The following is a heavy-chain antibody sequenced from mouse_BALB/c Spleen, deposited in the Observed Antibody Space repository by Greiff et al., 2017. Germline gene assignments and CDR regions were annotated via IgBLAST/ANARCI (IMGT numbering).Heavy chain of an antibody. V-gene: IGHV14-3*02. D-gene: IGHD4-1*01. CDR3: ATNWDEAY. J-gene: IGHJ3*01. CDR1: GFNIKDTY. Sequence: VQLQQSGAELVKPGASVKLSCTASGFNIKDTYMHWVKQRPEQGLEWIGRIDPANGNTKYDPKFQGKATITADTSSNTAYLQLSSLTSEDTAVYYCATNWDEAYWGQGTLVPVSA. CDR2: IDPANGNT.